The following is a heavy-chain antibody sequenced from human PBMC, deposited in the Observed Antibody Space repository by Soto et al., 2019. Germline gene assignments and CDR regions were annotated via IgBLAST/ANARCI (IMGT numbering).Heavy chain of an antibody. V-gene: IGHV3-7*03. CDR2: IKQDGSET. J-gene: IGHJ4*02. CDR1: GFTFSNFW. D-gene: IGHD4-17*01. Sequence: PGGSLRLSCAASGFTFSNFWMNWVRQAPGKGLEWVANIKQDGSETYYVDSVKGRFVISRDNAKNSLSLQMNSLTAEDTAVYYCATNTVTKVDDYWGQGTLVTVYS. CDR3: ATNTVTKVDDY.